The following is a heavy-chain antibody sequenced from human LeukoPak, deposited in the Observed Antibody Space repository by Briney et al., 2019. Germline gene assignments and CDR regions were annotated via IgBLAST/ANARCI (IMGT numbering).Heavy chain of an antibody. CDR2: IYYTGNT. CDR1: GGSIGGYY. CDR3: ARDRVPREYYHRSLADAFDI. D-gene: IGHD2/OR15-2a*01. Sequence: SETLSLTCTVSGGSIGGYYWNWVRQSPEKGLECLGYIYYTGNTDYNPSLKSRVTISVDTSKNRFSLKLSSVTAADTAVYYCARDRVPREYYHRSLADAFDIWGQGTLVTVSS. V-gene: IGHV4-59*01. J-gene: IGHJ3*02.